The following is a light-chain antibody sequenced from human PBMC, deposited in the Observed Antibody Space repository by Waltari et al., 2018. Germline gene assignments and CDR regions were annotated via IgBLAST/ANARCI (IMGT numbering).Light chain of an antibody. CDR3: LQYDSYST. Sequence: DIQMTQSPSTLSAYVGDRVTITGRASQSISNYLAWYQQKPGKAPNLLIYKASSLESGVPSRFSGSGSGTEFTLTISSLQPDDFATYYCLQYDSYSTFGQGTKLEIK. J-gene: IGKJ2*01. CDR2: KAS. CDR1: QSISNY. V-gene: IGKV1-5*03.